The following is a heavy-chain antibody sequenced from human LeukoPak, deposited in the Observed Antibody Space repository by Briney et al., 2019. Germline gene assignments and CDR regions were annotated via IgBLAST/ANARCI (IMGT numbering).Heavy chain of an antibody. D-gene: IGHD6-13*01. J-gene: IGHJ4*02. CDR2: INQDGSEM. CDR1: GFTFSSYW. Sequence: GGSLRLSCAASGFTFSSYWMTWVRQAPGKGLEWVANINQDGSEMNYVDSVKGRFTISRDNAKNSLFLQMNSLRVEDTAVYYCARPWYSSSWYPFDYWGQGNLVTVSS. CDR3: ARPWYSSSWYPFDY. V-gene: IGHV3-7*01.